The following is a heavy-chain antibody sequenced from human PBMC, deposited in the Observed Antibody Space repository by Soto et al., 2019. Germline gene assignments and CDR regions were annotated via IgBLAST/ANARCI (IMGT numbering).Heavy chain of an antibody. CDR3: ARARGSSSWYNSFDY. CDR2: IYTSGST. Sequence: SETLSLTCTASGGSISSYYWSWIRQPAGKGLEWIGRIYTSGSTNYNPSLKSRVTMSVDTSKNQFSLKLSSVTAADTAVYYCARARGSSSWYNSFDYWGQGTLVTVSS. CDR1: GGSISSYY. J-gene: IGHJ4*02. V-gene: IGHV4-4*07. D-gene: IGHD6-13*01.